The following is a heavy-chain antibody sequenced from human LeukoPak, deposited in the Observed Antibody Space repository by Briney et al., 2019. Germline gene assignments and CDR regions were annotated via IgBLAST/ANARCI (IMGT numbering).Heavy chain of an antibody. D-gene: IGHD2-2*01. CDR2: INHSGST. Sequence: SETLSLTCAVYGGSFSGYYWSWIRQPPGKGLEWIGEINHSGSTNYNPSLKSRVTISVDTSKNQFSPKLSSVTAADTAVYYCARASRGTFGYMDVRGKGTTVTVSS. J-gene: IGHJ6*03. CDR3: ARASRGTFGYMDV. CDR1: GGSFSGYY. V-gene: IGHV4-34*01.